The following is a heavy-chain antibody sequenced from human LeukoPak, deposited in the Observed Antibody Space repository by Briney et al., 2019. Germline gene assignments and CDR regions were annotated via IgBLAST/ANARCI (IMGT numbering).Heavy chain of an antibody. CDR3: ARSSGYYSH. V-gene: IGHV4-59*01. Sequence: SETLSLTCTVTGGSISTYYWSWIRQPPGKGLEWIGYFYYSGSTNYNPSLKSRVTISVDTSKNQFSLKLSSVTAADTAVYYCARSSGYYSHWGQGTLVTVSS. CDR1: GGSISTYY. CDR2: FYYSGST. J-gene: IGHJ4*02. D-gene: IGHD3-22*01.